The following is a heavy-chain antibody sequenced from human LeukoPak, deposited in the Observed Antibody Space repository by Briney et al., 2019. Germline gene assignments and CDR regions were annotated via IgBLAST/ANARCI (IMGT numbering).Heavy chain of an antibody. CDR2: ISSNGGST. CDR3: ARSRYNRNDALDYFDY. D-gene: IGHD1-20*01. J-gene: IGHJ4*02. CDR1: GFTFSSYA. V-gene: IGHV3-64*01. Sequence: GGYLRLSCAASGFTFSSYAMHWVRQAPGKGLEYVSAISSNGGSTYYANSVKGRFTISRDNSKNTLYLQMGSLRAEDMAVYYCARSRYNRNDALDYFDYWGQGTLVTVSS.